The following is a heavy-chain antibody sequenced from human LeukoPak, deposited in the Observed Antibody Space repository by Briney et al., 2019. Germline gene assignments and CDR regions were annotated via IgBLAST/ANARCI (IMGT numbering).Heavy chain of an antibody. D-gene: IGHD3-16*01. CDR3: ARDRGEDGDY. CDR1: GGTFSDYA. CDR2: VFPISGPT. J-gene: IGHJ4*02. Sequence: ASVKVSCKAPGGTFSDYAINWVRQAPGQGLEWMGGVFPISGPTNYAQKFQGRVTITADESTSTAYMELSSLRSEDTAVYYCARDRGEDGDYWGQGTLVTVSS. V-gene: IGHV1-69*13.